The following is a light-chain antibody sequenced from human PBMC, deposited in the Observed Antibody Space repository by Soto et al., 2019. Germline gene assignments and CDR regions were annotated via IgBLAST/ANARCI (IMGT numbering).Light chain of an antibody. CDR1: QTLSSW. CDR2: DVS. CDR3: QQYNSYSLT. V-gene: IGKV1-5*01. J-gene: IGKJ4*01. Sequence: DIQMTQSPSTLSASVGDRVTITCRASQTLSSWLAWYQQKPGKTPKLMIYDVSTLESGVPSRFSGSGSGTEFTLTISSLQPDDFATYYCQQYNSYSLTFGGGTKAEIK.